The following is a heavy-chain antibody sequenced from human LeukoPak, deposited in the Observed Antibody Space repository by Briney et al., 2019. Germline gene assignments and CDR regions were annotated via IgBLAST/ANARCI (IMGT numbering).Heavy chain of an antibody. CDR1: GGTFSSYA. CDR2: IIPIFGTA. Sequence: GASVKVSCKASGGTFSSYAISWVRQAPGQGLEWMGGIIPIFGTANYAQKFQGRVTITADESTSTAYMELSSLRSEDTAVYYCARDYNHLDYYDSSDYYYWFDPWGQGTLVTVSS. V-gene: IGHV1-69*13. J-gene: IGHJ5*02. D-gene: IGHD3-22*01. CDR3: ARDYNHLDYYDSSDYYYWFDP.